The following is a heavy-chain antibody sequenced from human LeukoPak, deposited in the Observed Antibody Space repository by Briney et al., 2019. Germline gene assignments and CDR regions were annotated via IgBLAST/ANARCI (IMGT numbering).Heavy chain of an antibody. J-gene: IGHJ6*02. CDR2: IIPILGIA. CDR1: GGTFSSYT. V-gene: IGHV1-69*02. Sequence: ASVKVSCKASGGTFSSYTISWVRQAPGQGLEWMGRIIPILGIANYAQKFQGRVTITADKSTSTAYMELSSLRSEDTAVYYCARAPDCGGDCYPLGSNGMDVWGQGTTVTVSS. D-gene: IGHD2-21*02. CDR3: ARAPDCGGDCYPLGSNGMDV.